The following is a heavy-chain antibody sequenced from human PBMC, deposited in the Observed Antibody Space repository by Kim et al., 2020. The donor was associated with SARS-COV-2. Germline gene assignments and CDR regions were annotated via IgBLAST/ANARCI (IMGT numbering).Heavy chain of an antibody. CDR1: GFTFSNAW. D-gene: IGHD3-10*01. CDR2: IKSKTDGGTT. CDR3: TAPNGMVRGGVYYYYYYGMDV. Sequence: GGSLRLSCAASGFTFSNAWMSWVRQAPGKGLEWVGRIKSKTDGGTTDYAAPVKGRFTISRDDSKNTLYLQMNSLKTEDTAVYYCTAPNGMVRGGVYYYYYYGMDVWGQGTTVTVSS. V-gene: IGHV3-15*01. J-gene: IGHJ6*02.